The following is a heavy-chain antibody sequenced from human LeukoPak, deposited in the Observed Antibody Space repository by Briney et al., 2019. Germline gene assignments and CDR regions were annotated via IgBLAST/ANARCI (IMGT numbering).Heavy chain of an antibody. CDR3: RLINSYDSSGYYPADI. V-gene: IGHV1-24*01. J-gene: IGHJ3*02. CDR2: FDPEDGET. Sequence: ASVKVSCKVSGYTLTELSMHWVRQAPGKGLEWMGGFDPEDGETIYAQKFQGRVTMTEDTSTDTAYKELSSLRSEDTAVYYCRLINSYDSSGYYPADIWGQGTMVTVSS. D-gene: IGHD3-22*01. CDR1: GYTLTELS.